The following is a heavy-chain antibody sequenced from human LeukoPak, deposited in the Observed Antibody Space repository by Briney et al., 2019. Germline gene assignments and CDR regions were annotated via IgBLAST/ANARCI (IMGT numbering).Heavy chain of an antibody. Sequence: PGGSLRLSCVVSGFTLNSFYMDWVRHAPGKGVGWVSGIRKDGTSTGYADSVQGRFSISRETDKNTVYLQMNSLRPDDTGVYFCARGNWGPEFWGQGTLVTVSS. J-gene: IGHJ4*02. D-gene: IGHD3-16*01. CDR2: IRKDGTST. CDR3: ARGNWGPEF. CDR1: GFTLNSFY. V-gene: IGHV3-74*01.